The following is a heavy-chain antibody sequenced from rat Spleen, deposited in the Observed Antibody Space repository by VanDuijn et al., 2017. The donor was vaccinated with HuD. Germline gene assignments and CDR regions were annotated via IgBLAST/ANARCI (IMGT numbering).Heavy chain of an antibody. Sequence: QVQLKESGPGLVQPSQTLSLTCTVSGFSLTSYNVHWVRQPPGKGLEWMGVMWSGGSTDYNSALKSRLSISRDTSKNQVFLKMNSLQTDDTGTYYCTSLYNNYFDYWGQGVMVTVSS. D-gene: IGHD1-10*01. CDR3: TSLYNNYFDY. CDR1: GFSLTSYN. V-gene: IGHV2-45*01. CDR2: MWSGGST. J-gene: IGHJ2*01.